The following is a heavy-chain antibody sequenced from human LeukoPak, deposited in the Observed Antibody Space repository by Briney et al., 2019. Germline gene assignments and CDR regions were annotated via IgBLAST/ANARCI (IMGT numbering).Heavy chain of an antibody. D-gene: IGHD6-13*01. Sequence: ASVKVSCKASGGTFSSYAISWVRQAPGQGLEWMGGIIPIFGTANYAQKFQGRVTITTDESTSTAYMELSSLRSEDTAVYYCARFQGAQQQQRDDAFDIWGQGTMVTVSS. CDR2: IIPIFGTA. J-gene: IGHJ3*02. CDR1: GGTFSSYA. V-gene: IGHV1-69*05. CDR3: ARFQGAQQQQRDDAFDI.